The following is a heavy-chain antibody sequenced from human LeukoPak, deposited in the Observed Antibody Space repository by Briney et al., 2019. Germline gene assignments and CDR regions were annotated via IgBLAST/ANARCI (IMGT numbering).Heavy chain of an antibody. CDR3: ARHGNGDPFDY. D-gene: IGHD3-10*01. V-gene: IGHV4-39*01. CDR2: IYYSGST. Sequence: SETLSLTCTVSGDSINSSDYYWAWIRQPPGEGLEWIGTIYYSGSTYYKSSLKSRLTISVDSSKNQFSLKMISVTAADTGVYYCARHGNGDPFDYWGQGALVTVSS. J-gene: IGHJ4*02. CDR1: GDSINSSDYY.